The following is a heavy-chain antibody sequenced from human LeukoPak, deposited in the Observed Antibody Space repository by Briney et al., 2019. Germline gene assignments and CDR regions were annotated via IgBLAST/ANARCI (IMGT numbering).Heavy chain of an antibody. CDR3: ARGRNDGYFDY. V-gene: IGHV3-21*01. D-gene: IGHD4-17*01. J-gene: IGHJ4*02. CDR1: GFTFSSYS. Sequence: GGSLRLSCAASGFTFSSYSMNWVRQAPGKGLEWVSSISSSSSYIYYADSVKGRFTISRDNAKNSLYLQMHSLRAEDTALYYCARGRNDGYFDYWGQGALVTVS. CDR2: ISSSSSYI.